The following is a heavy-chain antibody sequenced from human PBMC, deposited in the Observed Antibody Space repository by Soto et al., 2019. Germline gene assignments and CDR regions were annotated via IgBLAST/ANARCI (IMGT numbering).Heavy chain of an antibody. CDR2: ISYDGSNK. CDR1: GFTFSSCA. Sequence: LRLSCAASGFTFSSCAMHWVRHARGKWLDWVAFISYDGSNKYYADSVKGRFTISRDNSKNTLYLQMNSLRAEDTAVYYCARDGGQQWLGLGYYYYYGMDVWGQGTTVTVSS. CDR3: ARDGGQQWLGLGYYYYYGMDV. J-gene: IGHJ6*02. V-gene: IGHV3-30-3*01. D-gene: IGHD6-19*01.